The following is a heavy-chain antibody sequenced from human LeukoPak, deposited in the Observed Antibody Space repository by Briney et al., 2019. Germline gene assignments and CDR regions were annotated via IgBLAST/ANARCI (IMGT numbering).Heavy chain of an antibody. V-gene: IGHV3-30-3*01. CDR2: ISYDGSNK. CDR1: GFTFSSYA. CDR3: ARERPYYYGSSGYYDDAFDI. Sequence: PGGSLRLSCAASGFTFSSYAMHWVRQAPGKGLEWVAVISYDGSNKYYADSVKGRFTISRDNSKNTLYLQMNSLRAEDTAVYYCARERPYYYGSSGYYDDAFDIWGQGTMVTVSS. D-gene: IGHD3-22*01. J-gene: IGHJ3*02.